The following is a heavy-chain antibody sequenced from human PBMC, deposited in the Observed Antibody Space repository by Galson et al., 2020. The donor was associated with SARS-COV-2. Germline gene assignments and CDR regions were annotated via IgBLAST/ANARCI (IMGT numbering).Heavy chain of an antibody. CDR3: ARATNSLTVVPAY. J-gene: IGHJ4*02. D-gene: IGHD3-9*01. V-gene: IGHV1-18*01. CDR2: ISPYNGDT. CDR1: GYTFVMYG. Sequence: GESLKISCKTSGYTFVMYGITWVQQAPGQGLEWMGWISPYNGDTNYAPKLQGRVTMTTETSTSTAYMELTNLRSDDTAVYYCARATNSLTVVPAYWGQGTLVTVSS.